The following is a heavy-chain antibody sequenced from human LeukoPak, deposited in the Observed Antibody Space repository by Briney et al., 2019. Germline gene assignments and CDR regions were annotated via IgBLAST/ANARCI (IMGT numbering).Heavy chain of an antibody. J-gene: IGHJ6*03. Sequence: ASVKASCKASGYTFTSYGISWVRQAPGQGLEWMGWISAYNGNTNYAQKLQGRVTMTTDTSTSTAYMELRSLRSDDTAVYYCARVHRDCSGGSCYYYYMDVWGKGTTVTISS. CDR1: GYTFTSYG. CDR3: ARVHRDCSGGSCYYYYMDV. CDR2: ISAYNGNT. D-gene: IGHD2-15*01. V-gene: IGHV1-18*01.